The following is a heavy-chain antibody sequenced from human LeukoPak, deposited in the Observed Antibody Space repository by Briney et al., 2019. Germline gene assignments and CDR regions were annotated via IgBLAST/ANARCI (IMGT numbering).Heavy chain of an antibody. V-gene: IGHV3-74*01. J-gene: IGHJ3*02. CDR3: ARDRIVVVTRLDI. CDR2: INPDGKTT. D-gene: IGHD2-21*02. Sequence: GGSLRLSCAASGLTFSGYWIHWVRQPPGQGLMWVSRINPDGKTTSCADSVKGRFTLSRDNAKNTVYLQMNSLRVEDTAVYYCARDRIVVVTRLDIWGQGTMVTVSS. CDR1: GLTFSGYW.